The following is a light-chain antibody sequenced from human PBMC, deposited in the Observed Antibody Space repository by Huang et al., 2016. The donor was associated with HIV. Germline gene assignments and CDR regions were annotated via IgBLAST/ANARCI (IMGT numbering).Light chain of an antibody. CDR3: QQYNAYPIT. Sequence: DIQMTQSPSTLSASVGDRVTITCRASQSISNWLAWYQQKPGKAPKLLIYDASNLDSWVPSRFSGSGSGTEFTLTISSLQPDNFATYYCQQYNAYPITFGQGTRLEIE. V-gene: IGKV1-5*01. CDR2: DAS. J-gene: IGKJ5*01. CDR1: QSISNW.